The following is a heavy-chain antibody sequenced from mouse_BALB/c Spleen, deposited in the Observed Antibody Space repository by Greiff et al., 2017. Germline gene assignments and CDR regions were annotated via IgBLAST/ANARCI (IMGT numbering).Heavy chain of an antibody. CDR2: ISYSGST. CDR1: GYSITSDYA. Sequence: EVKLEESGPGLVKPSQSLSLTCTVTGYSITSDYAWNWIRQFPGNKLEWMGYISYSGSTSYNPSLKSRISITRDTSKNQFFLQLNSVTTEDTATYYCAIAYYRYDGDPMDYWGQGTSVTVSS. CDR3: AIAYYRYDGDPMDY. V-gene: IGHV3-2*02. D-gene: IGHD2-14*01. J-gene: IGHJ4*01.